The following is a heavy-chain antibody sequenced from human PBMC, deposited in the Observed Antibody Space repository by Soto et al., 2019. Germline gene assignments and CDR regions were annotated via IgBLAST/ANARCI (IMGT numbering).Heavy chain of an antibody. J-gene: IGHJ6*02. V-gene: IGHV3-48*01. CDR2: ISYDSDTI. Sequence: GGSLRLSCAGSGFTFGTYSMNWVRQAAGKGLEWIAYISYDSDTIQYADSVKGRFTISRDNAKNSMYLQMNSLRVEDTAVYYCARLYYDYVWGQGTTVTVSS. CDR1: GFTFGTYS. CDR3: ARLYYDYV. D-gene: IGHD3-3*01.